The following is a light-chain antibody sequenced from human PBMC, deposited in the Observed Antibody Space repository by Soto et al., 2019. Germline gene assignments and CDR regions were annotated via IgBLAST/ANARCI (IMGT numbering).Light chain of an antibody. Sequence: VGESVKKTCRASQSISVWLAWYQQKAGKPPNLLIYKASSLESGVPSRFSGSGSGTEFSHTNGSLQPKYSATAYRLHCYTDPPTLGQGTKVDIK. J-gene: IGKJ1*01. CDR1: QSISVW. CDR2: KAS. CDR3: LHCYTDPPT. V-gene: IGKV1-5*03.